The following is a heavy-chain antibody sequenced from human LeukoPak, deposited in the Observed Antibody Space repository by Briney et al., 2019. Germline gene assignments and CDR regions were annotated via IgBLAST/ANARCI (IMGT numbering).Heavy chain of an antibody. CDR1: GYTFGGYA. V-gene: IGHV1-3*01. J-gene: IGHJ4*02. CDR2: INAGNGHT. CDR3: AKARWTATATTYYLDY. Sequence: ASVKVSCKASGYTFGGYAVQWVRQAPGQRLEWLGWINAGNGHTKYSQKFQGRVTITRDTSASTAYMELSSLRSEDTAVYYCAKARWTATATTYYLDYWGQGTLVTVSS. D-gene: IGHD4-17*01.